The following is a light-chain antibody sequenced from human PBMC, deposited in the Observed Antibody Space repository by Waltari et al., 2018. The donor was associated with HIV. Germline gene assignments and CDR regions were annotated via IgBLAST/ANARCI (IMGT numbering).Light chain of an antibody. J-gene: IGKJ2*01. CDR1: QSLVYRDETTY. CDR3: MQATQWPYT. CDR2: KVS. Sequence: DVVMTQSPLSMPVTLGQPASISCRSRQSLVYRDETTYLSWFQQRPGQSPRRLIYKVSNRDSGVPDRFCGSGSGTDFTLKISRVEAEDVGVYYCMQATQWPYTFGQGTKLEIK. V-gene: IGKV2-30*01.